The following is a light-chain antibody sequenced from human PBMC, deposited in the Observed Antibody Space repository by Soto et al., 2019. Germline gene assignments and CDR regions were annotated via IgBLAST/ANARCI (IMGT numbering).Light chain of an antibody. CDR3: QQYSTYSWT. CDR2: DAS. J-gene: IGKJ1*01. Sequence: DIPMTQSPSTLSASVGDRVAITCRASQSISFWLAWYQQKPGKAPKLLIYDASSLESGVPSRFSGSGSGTEFTLTISSLQPDDFATYYCQQYSTYSWTFGQGTKVEIK. CDR1: QSISFW. V-gene: IGKV1-5*01.